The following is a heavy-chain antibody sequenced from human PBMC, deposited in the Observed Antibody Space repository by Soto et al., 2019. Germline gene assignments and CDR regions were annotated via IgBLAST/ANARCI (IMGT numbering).Heavy chain of an antibody. CDR1: GYTFTRNW. CDR2: IFPIDSDT. V-gene: IGHV5-51*01. J-gene: IGHJ3*01. Sequence: VESVRLSCKGSGYTFTRNWIGWVLQMPGKGLEWMGIIFPIDSDTRYSPSSQGQVTISADNSISTAYLQWSSLKASDTAIYYCATPGGRDFNAFDVWGQGTMVTVSS. CDR3: ATPGGRDFNAFDV. D-gene: IGHD2-21*02.